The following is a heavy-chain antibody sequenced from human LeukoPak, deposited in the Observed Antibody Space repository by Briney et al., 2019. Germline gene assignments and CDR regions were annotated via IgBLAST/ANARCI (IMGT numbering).Heavy chain of an antibody. V-gene: IGHV1-2*02. CDR1: GYTFTGYY. CDR2: INPNSGGT. Sequence: ASVKVSCKASGYTFTGYYMHWVRQAPGQGLEWMGWINPNSGGTNYAQKFQGRVTMTRDTSISIAYMELSRLRSDDTAVYYCARVRPTTWPEYYFDYWGQGTLVTVSS. J-gene: IGHJ4*02. D-gene: IGHD2/OR15-2a*01. CDR3: ARVRPTTWPEYYFDY.